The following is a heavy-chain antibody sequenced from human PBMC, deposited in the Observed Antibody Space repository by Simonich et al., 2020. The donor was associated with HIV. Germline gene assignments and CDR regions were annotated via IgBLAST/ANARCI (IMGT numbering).Heavy chain of an antibody. D-gene: IGHD2-2*01. CDR2: INHSGRT. J-gene: IGHJ4*02. V-gene: IGHV4-34*01. CDR3: ARGFYQRLYYFDY. CDR1: GGSFSGYY. Sequence: QVQLQQWGAGLLKPSETLSLTCAVYGGSFSGYYWSWIRQPPGKGLEWIGKINHSGRTNHNPSLKSRVTISVDTSKNQFSLKLSSVTAADTAVYYCARGFYQRLYYFDYWGQGTLVTVSS.